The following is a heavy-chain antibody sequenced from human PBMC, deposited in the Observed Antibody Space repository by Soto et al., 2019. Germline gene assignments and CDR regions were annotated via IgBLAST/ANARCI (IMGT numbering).Heavy chain of an antibody. CDR3: AGAMTYYYYGMDV. Sequence: PGGSLSLSCAASGFTFSSYAMSWVRQAPGKGLEWVSAISGSGGSTYYADSVKGRFTISRDNSKNTLYLQMNSLRAEDTAVYYCAGAMTYYYYGMDVWGQGTTVTVSS. J-gene: IGHJ6*02. CDR2: ISGSGGST. D-gene: IGHD2-2*01. V-gene: IGHV3-23*01. CDR1: GFTFSSYA.